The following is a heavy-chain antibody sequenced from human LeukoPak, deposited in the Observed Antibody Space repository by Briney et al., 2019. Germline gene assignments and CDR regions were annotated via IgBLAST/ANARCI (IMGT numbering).Heavy chain of an antibody. D-gene: IGHD2-2*03. CDR3: ARELDIVXVPAAXXXRGY. CDR1: GYTFTGYY. CDR2: INPNSGGT. Sequence: GASVKVSCKASGYTFTGYYMHWVRQAPGQGLEWMGWINPNSGGTNYAQKFQGRVTMTRDTSISTAYMELSRLRSDDTAVYYCARELDIVXVPAAXXXRGYWGQGTXVTVSS. J-gene: IGHJ4*02. V-gene: IGHV1-2*02.